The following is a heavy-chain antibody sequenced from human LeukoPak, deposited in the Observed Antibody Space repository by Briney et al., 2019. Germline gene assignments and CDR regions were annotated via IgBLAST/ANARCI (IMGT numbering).Heavy chain of an antibody. Sequence: SETLSLTCTVSGDSISGYYWGWIRQSPGKGLEWIGYIHYTGITNYNPSLKSRVTISVDMSKNQFSLKLSSVTAADTAVYYCARDPRGRRYSDYWGQGTLVTVSS. V-gene: IGHV4-59*13. D-gene: IGHD6-25*01. J-gene: IGHJ4*02. CDR3: ARDPRGRRYSDY. CDR2: IHYTGIT. CDR1: GDSISGYY.